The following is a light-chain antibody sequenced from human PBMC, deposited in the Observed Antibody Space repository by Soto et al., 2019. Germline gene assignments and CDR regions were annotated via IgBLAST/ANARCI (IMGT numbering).Light chain of an antibody. Sequence: EIVLPQSPGTLSLSPGERATLSCRASQSVSSSYLAWCQQKPGQAPRLLIYGASSRATGFPDRFSGSVSGTDFTLTLSRLEPEYFAVYYCQQYGSSPPGITFDQGTRLEIK. CDR1: QSVSSSY. CDR3: QQYGSSPPGIT. CDR2: GAS. V-gene: IGKV3-20*01. J-gene: IGKJ5*01.